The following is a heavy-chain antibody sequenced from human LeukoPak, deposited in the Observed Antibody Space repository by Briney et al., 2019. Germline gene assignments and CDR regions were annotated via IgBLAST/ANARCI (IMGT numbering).Heavy chain of an antibody. J-gene: IGHJ4*02. V-gene: IGHV4-59*01. Sequence: SETLSLTCTVSGGSISSYYWSWIRQPPGKGLEWIGYIYYSGSTNYNPSLKSRVTISVDTSKNQFSLKLSSVAAADTAVCYCARGRQNSDYWGQGTLVTVSS. CDR1: GGSISSYY. CDR2: IYYSGST. CDR3: ARGRQNSDY.